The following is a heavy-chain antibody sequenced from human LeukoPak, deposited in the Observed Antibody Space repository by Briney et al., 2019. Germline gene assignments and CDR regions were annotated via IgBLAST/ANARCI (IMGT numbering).Heavy chain of an antibody. J-gene: IGHJ6*03. V-gene: IGHV3-48*03. D-gene: IGHD4-17*01. CDR1: GFTFSTYE. Sequence: GGSLRLSCAASGFTFSTYEINWVRQAPGKGPEWLSHISTSGSSIHYADSVKGRFTISRDNVKNSLYLQMNSLRVEDTAVYYCARDATTELGTVYMDVWGKGTTVTISS. CDR3: ARDATTELGTVYMDV. CDR2: ISTSGSSI.